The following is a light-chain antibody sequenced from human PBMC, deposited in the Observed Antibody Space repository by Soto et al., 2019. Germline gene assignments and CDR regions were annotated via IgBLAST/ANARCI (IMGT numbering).Light chain of an antibody. CDR1: ESIARH. CDR3: HQSYSSLSLT. CDR2: AAS. J-gene: IGKJ5*01. Sequence: DIQMTQSPSSLSASVGDRVTITCRASESIARHLNWYQQKPGKAPKLLIYAASSLQNGVPSRFRGGGSGTAFTLPIINLLPEDFSTYYCHQSYSSLSLTFGRGTRLQMK. V-gene: IGKV1-39*01.